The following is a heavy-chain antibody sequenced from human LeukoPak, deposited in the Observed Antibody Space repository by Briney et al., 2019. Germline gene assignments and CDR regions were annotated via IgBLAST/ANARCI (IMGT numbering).Heavy chain of an antibody. Sequence: SETPSLTCTVSGGSISSGGYYWSWIRQPPGKGLEWIAYMYYSGSTYYNPSLKSRVTMSADTSKNQLSLKLSSVAAADTAVYYCARPYYYDSRIDPWGQGILVTVSS. CDR3: ARPYYYDSRIDP. CDR1: GGSISSGGYY. D-gene: IGHD3-22*01. V-gene: IGHV4-30-4*01. J-gene: IGHJ5*02. CDR2: MYYSGST.